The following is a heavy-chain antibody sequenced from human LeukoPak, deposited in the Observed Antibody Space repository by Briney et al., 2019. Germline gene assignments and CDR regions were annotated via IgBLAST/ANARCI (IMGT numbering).Heavy chain of an antibody. D-gene: IGHD5-18*01. J-gene: IGHJ4*02. CDR3: TTALLFAQPELDY. CDR1: GFSVTNTW. CDR2: IKSKGHARST. V-gene: IGHV3-15*01. Sequence: PGGSLRLSCAASGFSVTNTWMSWVRQTPGKRPQWVARIKSKGHARSTDYAAPVKGRFTISRDDSKGTADLQMDSLKTEDSALYYFTTALLFAQPELDYWGKGTLVTVSS.